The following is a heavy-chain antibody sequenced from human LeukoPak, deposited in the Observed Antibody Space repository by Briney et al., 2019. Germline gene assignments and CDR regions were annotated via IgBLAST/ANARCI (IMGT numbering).Heavy chain of an antibody. CDR2: IYYSGST. D-gene: IGHD3-10*01. CDR1: GGSVSSGSYY. CDR3: AREGLASMVRGVIPY. Sequence: SETLSLTCTVSGGSVSSGSYYWSWLWQPPGKGLEWIGYIYYSGSTNYNPSLKSRVTISADTPKNQFSLRLSSVTAADTAVYYCAREGLASMVRGVIPYWGQGTLVTVSS. V-gene: IGHV4-61*01. J-gene: IGHJ4*02.